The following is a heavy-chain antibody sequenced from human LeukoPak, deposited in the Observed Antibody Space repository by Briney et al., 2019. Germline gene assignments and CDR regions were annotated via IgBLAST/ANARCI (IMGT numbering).Heavy chain of an antibody. V-gene: IGHV5-51*01. CDR1: GYNFTTFW. CDR3: ARESWYYYGSGSYYRTPNWFDP. Sequence: GESLKISCKTSGYNFTTFWIGWVRQMPGKGLEWMGIIYPGDSDTRYSPSFQGQVTISADKSISTAYLQWSSLKASDTAMYYCARESWYYYGSGSYYRTPNWFDPWGQGTLVTVSS. CDR2: IYPGDSDT. J-gene: IGHJ5*02. D-gene: IGHD3-10*01.